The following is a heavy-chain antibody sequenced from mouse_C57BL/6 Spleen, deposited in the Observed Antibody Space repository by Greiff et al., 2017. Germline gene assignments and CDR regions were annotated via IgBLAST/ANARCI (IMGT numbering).Heavy chain of an antibody. J-gene: IGHJ2*01. CDR3: TILITTVVAYYFDY. V-gene: IGHV14-1*01. Sequence: VHVKQSGAELVRPGASVKLSCTASGFNIKDYYMHWVKQRPEQGLEWIGRIDPEDGDTEYAPKFQGKATMTADTSSNTAYLQLSSLTSEDTAVYYCTILITTVVAYYFDYWGQGTTLTVSS. D-gene: IGHD1-1*01. CDR1: GFNIKDYY. CDR2: IDPEDGDT.